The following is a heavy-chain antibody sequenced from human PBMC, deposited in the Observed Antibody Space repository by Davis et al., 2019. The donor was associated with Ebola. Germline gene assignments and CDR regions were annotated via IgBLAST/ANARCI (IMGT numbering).Heavy chain of an antibody. CDR1: GGSISSYY. Sequence: MPSETLSLTCTVSGGSISSYYWSWIRQPPGKGLEWIGYIYYSGSTNYNPSLKSRVTISVDTSKNQFSLKLSSVTAADTAVYYCARFGGNSDYWGQGTLVTVSS. J-gene: IGHJ4*02. V-gene: IGHV4-59*08. CDR2: IYYSGST. CDR3: ARFGGNSDY. D-gene: IGHD4-23*01.